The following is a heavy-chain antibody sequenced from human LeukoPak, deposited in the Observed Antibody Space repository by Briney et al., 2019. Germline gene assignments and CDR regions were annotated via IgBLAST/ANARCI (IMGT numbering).Heavy chain of an antibody. D-gene: IGHD2-15*01. Sequence: GGSLRLSCAASGFTFDDYGMSWVRQAPGKGLEWVSSISNIDSYIYHADSVKGRFTISRDNAKNSLYLQMNSLRAEDTAVYYCARDREGYCSGGSCGGYYFDYWGQGALVTVSS. CDR3: ARDREGYCSGGSCGGYYFDY. CDR2: ISNIDSYI. V-gene: IGHV3-21*01. J-gene: IGHJ4*02. CDR1: GFTFDDYG.